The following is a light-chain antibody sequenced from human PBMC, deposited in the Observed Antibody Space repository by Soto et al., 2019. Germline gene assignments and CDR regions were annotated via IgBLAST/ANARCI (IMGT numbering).Light chain of an antibody. CDR3: QQYGSLSWT. V-gene: IGKV3-20*01. J-gene: IGKJ1*01. Sequence: EIVLTQSPATLSLSPGERATLSCRASPSVTNYLAWYQQKPGQPPRLLIYGASSRATGIPDRFSGSGSGTDFTLTISRLEPEDFAVYHCQQYGSLSWTFGQGTKVDIK. CDR2: GAS. CDR1: PSVTNY.